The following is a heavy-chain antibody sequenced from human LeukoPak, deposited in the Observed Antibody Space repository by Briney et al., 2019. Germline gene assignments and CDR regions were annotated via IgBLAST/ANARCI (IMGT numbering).Heavy chain of an antibody. Sequence: ASVKVSCKASGYTFTRYDINWVRQATGQGLEWMGWMNPNSGNTGYAQKFQGRVPMTRNTSISTAYLELSSLRSEDTAVYYCARGALSFLWYDPWGQGTLVTVSS. CDR2: MNPNSGNT. CDR3: ARGALSFLWYDP. CDR1: GYTFTRYD. J-gene: IGHJ5*02. V-gene: IGHV1-8*01. D-gene: IGHD2/OR15-2a*01.